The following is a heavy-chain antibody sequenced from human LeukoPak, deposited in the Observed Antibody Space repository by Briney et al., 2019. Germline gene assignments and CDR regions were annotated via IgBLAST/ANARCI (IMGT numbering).Heavy chain of an antibody. CDR1: GFTFNDYY. CDR3: ASGSGYDQDY. D-gene: IGHD5-12*01. J-gene: IGHJ4*02. Sequence: GGSLRLSCAASGFTFNDYYMSWVRQAPGKGLEWVSSISSSSSYIYYADSVKGRFTISRDNAKNSLYLQMNSLRAEDTAVYYCASGSGYDQDYWGQGTLVTVSS. V-gene: IGHV3-21*01. CDR2: ISSSSSYI.